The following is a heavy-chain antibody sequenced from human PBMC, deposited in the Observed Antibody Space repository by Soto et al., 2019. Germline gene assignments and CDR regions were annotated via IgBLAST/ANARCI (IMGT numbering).Heavy chain of an antibody. D-gene: IGHD5-12*01. CDR3: AHSDGGYEIIYFDF. Sequence: SGPTLVNPTHTLTLTCTLSVFSFTTAVVGVGGIRQTPGGALEWLTLIYYNDDRRFSPSLKTRLTITGDTSKNQVVLSLTNVDPGDTATYFCAHSDGGYEIIYFDFWGQGIPVTVSS. V-gene: IGHV2-5*01. CDR2: IYYNDDR. J-gene: IGHJ4*02. CDR1: VFSFTTAVVG.